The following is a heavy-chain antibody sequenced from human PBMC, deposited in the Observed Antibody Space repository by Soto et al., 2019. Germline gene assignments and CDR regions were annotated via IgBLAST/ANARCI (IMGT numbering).Heavy chain of an antibody. V-gene: IGHV1-24*01. Sequence: ASVKVSCKVSGYTLTELSMHWVRQAPGKGLEWMGGFDPEDGETIYAQKFQGRGTMTEDTSTDTAYMELSSLISEDTAVYYCATIQLWRPTISGGMDVWGRGTTVTVSS. J-gene: IGHJ6*02. CDR3: ATIQLWRPTISGGMDV. CDR1: GYTLTELS. D-gene: IGHD5-18*01. CDR2: FDPEDGET.